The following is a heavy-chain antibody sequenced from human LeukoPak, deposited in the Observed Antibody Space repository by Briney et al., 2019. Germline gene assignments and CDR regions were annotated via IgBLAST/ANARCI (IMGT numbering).Heavy chain of an antibody. CDR1: GYTFTSNY. CDR2: ISPSGGST. V-gene: IGHV1-46*01. J-gene: IGHJ4*02. Sequence: ASVKVSCKAFGYTFTSNYMHWVRQAPGQGPEWMGVISPSGGSTTYAQKFQGRVTLTRDMSTSTDYLELSSLRSEDTAVYYCARQYGSGSYSLDYWGQGTLVTVSS. D-gene: IGHD3-10*01. CDR3: ARQYGSGSYSLDY.